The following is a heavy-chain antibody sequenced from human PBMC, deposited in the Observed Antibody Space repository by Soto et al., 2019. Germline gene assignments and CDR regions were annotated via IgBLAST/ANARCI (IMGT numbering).Heavy chain of an antibody. CDR2: IIPIFGTA. Sequence: QVQLVQSGAEVKKPGSSVKVSCKASGGTFSSYAISWVRQAPGQVLEWMGGIIPIFGTANYAQKFQGRVTITADESTSTAYMELSSLRSEDTAVYYCARDRYGSGSYYFDYWGQGTLVTVSS. CDR3: ARDRYGSGSYYFDY. D-gene: IGHD3-10*01. V-gene: IGHV1-69*01. CDR1: GGTFSSYA. J-gene: IGHJ4*02.